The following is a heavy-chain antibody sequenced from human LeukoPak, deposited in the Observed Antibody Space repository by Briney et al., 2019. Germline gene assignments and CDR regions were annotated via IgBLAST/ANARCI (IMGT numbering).Heavy chain of an antibody. V-gene: IGHV3-30*04. Sequence: PGGSLRLSCAASGFTFSSYAMHWVRQALGKGLEWVAVISYDGSNKYYADSVKGRFTISRDNSKNTLYLQMNSLRAEDTAVYYCARAEVRGYYFDYWGQGTLVTVSS. D-gene: IGHD3-10*01. CDR2: ISYDGSNK. J-gene: IGHJ4*02. CDR1: GFTFSSYA. CDR3: ARAEVRGYYFDY.